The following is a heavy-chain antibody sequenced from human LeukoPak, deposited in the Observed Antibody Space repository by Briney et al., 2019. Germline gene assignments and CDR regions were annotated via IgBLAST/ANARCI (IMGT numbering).Heavy chain of an antibody. D-gene: IGHD3-10*01. J-gene: IGHJ5*02. CDR2: IYYSGST. CDR3: ARGSYYYGSGTHSHWFDP. V-gene: IGHV4-59*01. Sequence: SETLSPTCTVSGGSISSYYWSWIRQPPGKGREWIGYIYYSGSTNYNPSLKSRISISVDTSKNQFSLRLSSVTAADTAVYYCARGSYYYGSGTHSHWFDPWGQGTLVTVSS. CDR1: GGSISSYY.